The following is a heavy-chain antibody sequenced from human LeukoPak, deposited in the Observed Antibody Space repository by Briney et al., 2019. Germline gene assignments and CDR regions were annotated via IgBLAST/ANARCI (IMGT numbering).Heavy chain of an antibody. J-gene: IGHJ6*02. V-gene: IGHV3-33*08. CDR1: GFTFSSYA. Sequence: PGGSLRLSCAASGFTFSSYAIHWVRQAPGKGLEWVAVIWYDGSNKYYADSVKGRFTISRDNSKNTLYLQMNSLRAEDTAVYYCARGYYGMDVWGQGTTVTVSS. CDR3: ARGYYGMDV. CDR2: IWYDGSNK.